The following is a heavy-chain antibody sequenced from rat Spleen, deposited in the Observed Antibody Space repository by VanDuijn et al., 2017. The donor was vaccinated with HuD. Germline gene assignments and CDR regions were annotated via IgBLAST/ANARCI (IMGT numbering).Heavy chain of an antibody. J-gene: IGHJ3*01. CDR2: INSAGNT. Sequence: EVQLQESGPGLVKPSQSLSLTCSVTVYSITTNYWDWIRKFPGNKLEWMGYINSAGNTNSNPSLKSRISITRDTSKNQFFLQVNSVTTEDTATYYCAAGRYNWNWFAYWGQGTLVTVSS. CDR3: AAGRYNWNWFAY. D-gene: IGHD1-5*01. V-gene: IGHV3-3*01. CDR1: VYSITTNY.